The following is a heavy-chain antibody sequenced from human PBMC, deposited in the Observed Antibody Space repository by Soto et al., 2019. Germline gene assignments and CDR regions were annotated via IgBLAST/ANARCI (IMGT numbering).Heavy chain of an antibody. Sequence: QVQLQESGPGLVKPSQTLSLTCTVSGGTISSGGYFWSWIRQQPGKGLEWIGYIAGSGRTYYNPSLKSRLTMSLDTYKKQFYLKLSSVTAADTAVYYCTTLVNYYDSRGYAEYYFDHWGQGTLVTVSS. V-gene: IGHV4-31*03. D-gene: IGHD3-22*01. CDR2: IAGSGRT. J-gene: IGHJ4*02. CDR3: TTLVNYYDSRGYAEYYFDH. CDR1: GGTISSGGYF.